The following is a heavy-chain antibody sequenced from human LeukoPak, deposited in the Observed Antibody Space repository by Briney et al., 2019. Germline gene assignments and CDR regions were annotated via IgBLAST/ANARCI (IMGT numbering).Heavy chain of an antibody. CDR2: IRYDGSNK. Sequence: GGSLRLSCAASGFTFSSYGMHWVRQAPGKGLEWVAFIRYDGSNKYYADSVKGRFTISGDNSKNTLYLQMSSLRAEDTAVYYCAKDERNWNYNLASQTYDWGQGTLVTVSS. CDR1: GFTFSSYG. V-gene: IGHV3-30*02. J-gene: IGHJ4*02. CDR3: AKDERNWNYNLASQTYD. D-gene: IGHD1-7*01.